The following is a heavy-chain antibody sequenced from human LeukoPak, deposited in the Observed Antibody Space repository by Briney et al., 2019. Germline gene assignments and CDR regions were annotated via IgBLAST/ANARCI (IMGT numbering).Heavy chain of an antibody. CDR3: ARNMFTYSGRYYYFDG. V-gene: IGHV4-39*01. Sequence: SETLSLTCTVSGGSISSSSYYWGWIRQPPGKGLEWIGSIYYTGSTYYNPSLKSGVTISVDTSKNQFSLKLTSVTAADTAVFYWARNMFTYSGRYYYFDGWGQGTLVTVSS. D-gene: IGHD1-26*01. CDR1: GGSISSSSYY. CDR2: IYYTGST. J-gene: IGHJ4*02.